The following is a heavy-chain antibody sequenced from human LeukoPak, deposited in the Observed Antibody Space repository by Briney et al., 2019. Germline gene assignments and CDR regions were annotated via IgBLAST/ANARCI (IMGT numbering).Heavy chain of an antibody. CDR2: IIPILGMA. J-gene: IGHJ4*02. CDR3: ARNSGSYYVDY. Sequence: SVKVSCKASGGTFSSYAISWVRQAPGQGLEWMGRIIPILGMANYAQKFQGRVTITADKSTSTAYMELSSLRSEDTAVYYCARNSGSYYVDYWGQGTLVTVSS. CDR1: GGTFSSYA. D-gene: IGHD1-26*01. V-gene: IGHV1-69*04.